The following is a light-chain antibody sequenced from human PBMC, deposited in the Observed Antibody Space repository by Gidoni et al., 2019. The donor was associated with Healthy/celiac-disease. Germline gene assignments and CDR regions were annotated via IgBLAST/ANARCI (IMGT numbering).Light chain of an antibody. J-gene: IGLJ2*01. CDR1: SSDVGGSNY. Sequence: QSALTQPRSVSGSPGQSVTISCTGTSSDVGGSNYVAWYQHHPGKATKLMIYDVSKRPSGFPVRFSGSKSGNTASLTISGLQAEDEADYYCCSYAGSYPAVFGGGTKLTVL. V-gene: IGLV2-11*01. CDR3: CSYAGSYPAV. CDR2: DVS.